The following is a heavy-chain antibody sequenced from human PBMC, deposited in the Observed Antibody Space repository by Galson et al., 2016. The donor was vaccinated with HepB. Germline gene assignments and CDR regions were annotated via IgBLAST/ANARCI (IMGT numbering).Heavy chain of an antibody. CDR3: ARISSSQDYFDY. V-gene: IGHV3-7*01. D-gene: IGHD6-13*01. CDR2: IKEDGSEK. Sequence: SLRLSCAASGFTFSSYWMTWVRQAPGKGLEWVANIKEDGSEKYYVDSVKGRFTISRDNAKNSLYLQMNSLRAEDTAVYYCARISSSQDYFDYWGQGTLVTVSS. J-gene: IGHJ4*02. CDR1: GFTFSSYW.